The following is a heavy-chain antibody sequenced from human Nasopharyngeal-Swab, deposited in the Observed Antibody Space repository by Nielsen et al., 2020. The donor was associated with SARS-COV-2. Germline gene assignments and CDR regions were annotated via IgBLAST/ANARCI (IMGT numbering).Heavy chain of an antibody. J-gene: IGHJ4*02. CDR3: AHRANWNDFDY. CDR1: GFSLSTSGVG. V-gene: IGHV2-5*02. CDR2: IYWDDDK. D-gene: IGHD1-1*01. Sequence: SGPTLVKPTQTLTLTCTFSGFSLSTSGVGVGWIRQPPGKALEWLALIYWDDDKRYSPSLKSRLTITKDTSKNQVVLTMTNMEKGEKEKEDCAHRANWNDFDYWGQGTLVTVSS.